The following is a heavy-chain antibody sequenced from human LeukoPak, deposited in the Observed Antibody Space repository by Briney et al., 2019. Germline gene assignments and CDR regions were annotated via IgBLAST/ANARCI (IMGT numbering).Heavy chain of an antibody. D-gene: IGHD5-18*01. CDR3: ARDRGYSYGYLDY. CDR2: IYYSGST. Sequence: PSETLSPTCTVSGASISSYYWSWIRQPPGKGLEWIGYIYYSGSTNYNPSLKSRVTISVDTSKNQFSLKLSSVTAADTAVYYCARDRGYSYGYLDYWGQGTLVTVSS. CDR1: GASISSYY. V-gene: IGHV4-59*01. J-gene: IGHJ4*02.